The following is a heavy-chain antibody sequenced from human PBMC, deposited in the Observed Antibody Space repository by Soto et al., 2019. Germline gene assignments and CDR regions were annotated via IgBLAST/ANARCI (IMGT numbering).Heavy chain of an antibody. CDR2: IYYSGIT. Sequence: SETLSLTCTVSGGSINIGGYYWVWIRQPPGKGLEWIGNIYYSGITYNSPSLQRRVTISLDTSKNQFSLKLSSVTAADTAVYYCAGLVVTASLLFDYWGQGTLVTVSS. CDR1: GGSINIGGYY. V-gene: IGHV4-31*03. J-gene: IGHJ4*02. D-gene: IGHD2-21*02. CDR3: AGLVVTASLLFDY.